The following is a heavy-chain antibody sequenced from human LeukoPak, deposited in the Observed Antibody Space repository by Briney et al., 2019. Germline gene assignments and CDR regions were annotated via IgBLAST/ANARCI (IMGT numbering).Heavy chain of an antibody. D-gene: IGHD3-16*01. V-gene: IGHV4-39*07. CDR1: GGSISRGHYF. CDR2: IYSSGST. CDR3: VRDGGNWDVDY. Sequence: SETLSLTCTVSGGSISRGHYFWGWIRQPPGKELEWIGSIYSSGSTHYNPSLNSRLTISADTSKNQFSLNLRSVTAADTAVYFCVRDGGNWDVDYWGQGTLVTVSS. J-gene: IGHJ4*02.